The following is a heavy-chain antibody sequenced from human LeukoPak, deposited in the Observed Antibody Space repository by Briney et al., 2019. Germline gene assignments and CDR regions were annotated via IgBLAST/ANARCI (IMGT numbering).Heavy chain of an antibody. CDR3: ARYAYSSGYYYLDY. CDR2: IYYSGST. V-gene: IGHV4-59*01. D-gene: IGHD3-22*01. Sequence: SETLSLTCTVSGGSISSYYWSWFRQPPGKGLEWIGYIYYSGSTNYNPSLKSRVTISVDTSKNQFSLKLSSVTAADTAVYYCARYAYSSGYYYLDYWGQRTLVTVSS. CDR1: GGSISSYY. J-gene: IGHJ4*02.